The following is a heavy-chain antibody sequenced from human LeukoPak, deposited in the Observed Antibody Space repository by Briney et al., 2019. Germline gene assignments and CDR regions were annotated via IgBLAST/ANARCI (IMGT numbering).Heavy chain of an antibody. D-gene: IGHD5-12*01. CDR1: GFTFSSYG. CDR2: IWYDGSNK. CDR3: ARDGYDSGYYYGMDV. Sequence: GGPLRLSCAASGFTFSSYGVHWVRQAPGKGLEWVAVIWYDGSNKYYADSVKGRFTISRDNSKNTLYLQMNSLRAEDTAVYYCARDGYDSGYYYGMDVWGQGTTVTVSS. V-gene: IGHV3-33*01. J-gene: IGHJ6*02.